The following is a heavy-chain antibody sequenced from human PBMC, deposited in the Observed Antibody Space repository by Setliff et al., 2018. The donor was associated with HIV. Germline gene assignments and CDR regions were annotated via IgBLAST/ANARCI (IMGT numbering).Heavy chain of an antibody. CDR2: ISSSGTYI. D-gene: IGHD6-19*01. J-gene: IGHJ4*02. CDR3: TKKGPKGQWLVDLYFDS. V-gene: IGHV3-21*04. Sequence: PGGSLRLSCAASGFTFSTHTMNWVRQAPGKGLEWVSSISSSGTYIYYADSVKGRFTISRDNSKNMLYLQMNSLRAEDTALYYCTKKGPKGQWLVDLYFDSWGQGTLVTVSS. CDR1: GFTFSTHT.